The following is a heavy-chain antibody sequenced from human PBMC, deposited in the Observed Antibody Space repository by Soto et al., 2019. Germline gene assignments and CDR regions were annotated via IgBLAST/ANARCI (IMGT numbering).Heavy chain of an antibody. J-gene: IGHJ4*02. V-gene: IGHV1-8*01. Sequence: QVQLVQSGAEVKKPGASVKVSCKASGYTFTSYDINWVRQATGQGLEWMGWVNPNNGHTGYAQKFQGRVTMNRNTSISRAYMELDSLRSEDTAVYYCVRLFYYGSGSWVEWGQGTLVTVSS. CDR2: VNPNNGHT. CDR1: GYTFTSYD. D-gene: IGHD3-10*01. CDR3: VRLFYYGSGSWVE.